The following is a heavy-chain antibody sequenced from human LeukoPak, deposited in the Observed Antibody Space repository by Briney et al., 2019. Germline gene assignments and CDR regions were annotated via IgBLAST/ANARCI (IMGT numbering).Heavy chain of an antibody. CDR2: ISSSSNYI. CDR3: ARGVSRTDYGGY. D-gene: IGHD4-17*01. V-gene: IGHV3-21*04. J-gene: IGHJ4*02. Sequence: GGSLRLSCAASGFTFSSYTMNWVRQAPGKGLEWVSSISSSSNYIHYADSLKGRFTISRHNSKNTLYLQMNSLRAEDTAVYYCARGVSRTDYGGYWGQGTLVTVSS. CDR1: GFTFSSYT.